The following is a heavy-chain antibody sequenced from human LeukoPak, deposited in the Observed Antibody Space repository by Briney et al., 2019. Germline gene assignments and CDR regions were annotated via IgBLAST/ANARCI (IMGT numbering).Heavy chain of an antibody. J-gene: IGHJ4*02. Sequence: PGGSLRLSCAASEFTFSRYAMSWLRQAPGRGLEWVAAITNRGDDTWYADSVKGRFTISRGNSRNTLFLQMNSLRAEDMAVYYCAKGSAPSRPYHFDFWGQGSLVTVSS. V-gene: IGHV3-23*01. CDR2: ITNRGDDT. CDR1: EFTFSRYA. D-gene: IGHD2-15*01. CDR3: AKGSAPSRPYHFDF.